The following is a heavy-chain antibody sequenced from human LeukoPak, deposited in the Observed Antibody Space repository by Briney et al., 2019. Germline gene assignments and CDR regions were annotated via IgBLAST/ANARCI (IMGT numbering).Heavy chain of an antibody. Sequence: SQTLSLTCTVSGGSISSGGYYWSWIRQHPGKGLEWIGEIYHSGSTNYNPSLKSRVTISVDKSKNQFSLKLSSVTAADTAVYYCARPQGPAFHFDYWGQGTLVTVSS. D-gene: IGHD3-16*01. CDR3: ARPQGPAFHFDY. V-gene: IGHV4-31*03. CDR1: GGSISSGGYY. J-gene: IGHJ4*02. CDR2: IYHSGST.